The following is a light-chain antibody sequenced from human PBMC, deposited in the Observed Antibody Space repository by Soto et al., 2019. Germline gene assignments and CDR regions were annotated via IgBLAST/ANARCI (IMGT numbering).Light chain of an antibody. J-gene: IGKJ4*01. Sequence: EIVVTQSPATVSGCTRERATLSCRASQSVTSTLAWYQQKPGQTPRLLIYDASTRATGIPARFSGSGSGTEFTLTISSLQSEDFAVYYCQQYNNWPLTFGGGTKVDIK. CDR3: QQYNNWPLT. CDR1: QSVTST. CDR2: DAS. V-gene: IGKV3-15*01.